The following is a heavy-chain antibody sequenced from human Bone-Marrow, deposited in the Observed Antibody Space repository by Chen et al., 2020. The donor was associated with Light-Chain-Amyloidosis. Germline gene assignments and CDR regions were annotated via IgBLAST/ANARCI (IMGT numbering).Heavy chain of an antibody. D-gene: IGHD5-12*01. Sequence: VQLVESGGGVVQPGTSLRLSCAASGFTFSSYAMSWVRQAPGKGLEVVSAISGSCCSTYYADSLKGRFTITRDNSKNTLYRQMNILIAQDTSVYYCAKDLSPKRGYDFYWGQGTLVTVSS. V-gene: IGHV3-23*04. CDR2: ISGSCCST. CDR1: GFTFSSYA. CDR3: AKDLSPKRGYDFY. J-gene: IGHJ4*02.